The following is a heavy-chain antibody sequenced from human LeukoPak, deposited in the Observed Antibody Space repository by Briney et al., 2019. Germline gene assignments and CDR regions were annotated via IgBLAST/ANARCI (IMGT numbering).Heavy chain of an antibody. D-gene: IGHD3-10*01. J-gene: IGHJ4*02. CDR2: INPSGGST. CDR1: GYTFTSYY. Sequence: ASVKVSCKASGYTFTSYYMHWVRQAPGQGLEWMGIINPSGGSTSYAQKFQGRVTMTRDTSTSTVYMELSSPRSEDTAVYYCARAITMVRGVIIPPPDYWGQGTLVTVSS. CDR3: ARAITMVRGVIIPPPDY. V-gene: IGHV1-46*01.